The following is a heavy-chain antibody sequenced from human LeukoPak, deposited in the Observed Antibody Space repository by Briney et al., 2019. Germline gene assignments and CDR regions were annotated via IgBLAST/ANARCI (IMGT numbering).Heavy chain of an antibody. CDR3: AKDAQGLVRGGVYFDF. CDR2: MSGSGSST. V-gene: IGHV3-23*01. J-gene: IGHJ4*02. Sequence: GGTLRLSCAASGFTFKTYAMNWVRQVPGKGPEWVSSMSGSGSSTDYADSVKGRFTISRDNSKNTLYLQMNSLRAEDTALYYCAKDAQGLVRGGVYFDFWGQGSLVTVSS. D-gene: IGHD6-19*01. CDR1: GFTFKTYA.